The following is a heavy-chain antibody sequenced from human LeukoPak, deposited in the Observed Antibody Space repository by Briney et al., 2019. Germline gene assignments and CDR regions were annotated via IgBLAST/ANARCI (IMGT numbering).Heavy chain of an antibody. J-gene: IGHJ4*02. Sequence: PGGSLRLSCTASGFTFSSYSLNWVRQAPGKGLEWVSSVSTGSNYIYYADSVKGRFTISRDNDKNSLYLQMNSLRAEDTAVYYCAKDLTLYYDILTGYSLWGQGTLVTVSS. CDR1: GFTFSSYS. V-gene: IGHV3-21*04. D-gene: IGHD3-9*01. CDR3: AKDLTLYYDILTGYSL. CDR2: VSTGSNYI.